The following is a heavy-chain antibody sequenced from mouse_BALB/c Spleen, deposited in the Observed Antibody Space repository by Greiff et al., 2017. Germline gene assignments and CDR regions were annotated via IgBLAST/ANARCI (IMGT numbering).Heavy chain of an antibody. CDR1: GYSFTGYY. CDR2: ISCYNGAT. D-gene: IGHD1-1*01. V-gene: IGHV1S34*01. Sequence: LVKTGASVKISCKASGYSFTGYYMHWVKQSHGKSLEWIGYISCYNGATSYNQKFKGKATFTVDTSSSTAYMQFNSLTSEDSAVYYCARGNPYYDGPYYYAMDYWGQGTSVTVSS. J-gene: IGHJ4*01. CDR3: ARGNPYYDGPYYYAMDY.